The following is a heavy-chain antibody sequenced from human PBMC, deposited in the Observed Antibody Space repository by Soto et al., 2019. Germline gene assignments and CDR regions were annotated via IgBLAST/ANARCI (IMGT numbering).Heavy chain of an antibody. CDR1: GYTFSNYA. J-gene: IGHJ6*02. V-gene: IGHV1-18*04. CDR3: ARSELERGEVGYYGMDV. D-gene: IGHD3-16*01. CDR2: ISSYNSYNGDT. Sequence: QVQLVQSGADLKKPGASVQVSCKTSGYTFSNYAINWVRQAPGQGLEWMGWISSYNSYNGDTKYARMLQDRLTMTIDTSTATAYMELRSLGSDDTAVYYCARSELERGEVGYYGMDVWGQGTTVTVSS.